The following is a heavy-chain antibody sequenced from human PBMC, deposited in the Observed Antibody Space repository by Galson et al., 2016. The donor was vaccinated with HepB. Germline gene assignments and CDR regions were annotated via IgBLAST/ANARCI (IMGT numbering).Heavy chain of an antibody. V-gene: IGHV3-30*18. Sequence: SLRLSCAGSGFTFSYHGMHWVRQAPGKGLEWVAFISYDGSNKYYIASVKGRFTISRDNSRDNLYLQMNSLRTEDTAVFYCAKDFGRFCDSGRCFPLDCWGPGTLVSVSS. CDR2: ISYDGSNK. J-gene: IGHJ4*02. D-gene: IGHD2-15*01. CDR1: GFTFSYHG. CDR3: AKDFGRFCDSGRCFPLDC.